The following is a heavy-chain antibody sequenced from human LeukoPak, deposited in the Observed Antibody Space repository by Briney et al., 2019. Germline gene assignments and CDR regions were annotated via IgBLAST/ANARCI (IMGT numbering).Heavy chain of an antibody. CDR1: GFTFSSYA. Sequence: GGSLRLSCAASGFTFSSYAMSWVRQAPGKGLEWVSAISGSGGSTYYADSVKGRFTISRDNSKNTLYLQMNSLRAEDTAVYYCAESYGSGSLGQVYGMDVWGQGTTVTVSS. J-gene: IGHJ6*02. CDR2: ISGSGGST. D-gene: IGHD3-10*01. CDR3: AESYGSGSLGQVYGMDV. V-gene: IGHV3-23*01.